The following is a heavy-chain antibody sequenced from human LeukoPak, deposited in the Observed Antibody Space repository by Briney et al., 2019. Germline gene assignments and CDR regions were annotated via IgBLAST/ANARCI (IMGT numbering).Heavy chain of an antibody. CDR1: GFTFGDYA. CDR2: IRSKAYGGTT. Sequence: GGSLRLSCTASGFTFGDYAMSWVRQAPGKGLEWVGFIRSKAYGGTTEYAASVKGRFTISRDDSKSIAYLQMNSLKTEDTAVYYCNRDGTDYVWGSYRPLGDYWGQGTLVTVSS. V-gene: IGHV3-49*04. CDR3: NRDGTDYVWGSYRPLGDY. D-gene: IGHD3-16*02. J-gene: IGHJ4*02.